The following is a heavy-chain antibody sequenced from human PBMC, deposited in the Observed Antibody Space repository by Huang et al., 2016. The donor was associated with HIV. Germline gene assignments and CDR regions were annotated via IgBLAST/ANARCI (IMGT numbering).Heavy chain of an antibody. J-gene: IGHJ3*02. CDR1: GFTFDDYA. CDR2: ISGNRGSI. D-gene: IGHD5-12*01. CDR3: AKGVEMATIFDAFDI. Sequence: EVQLVESGGGLVQPGRSLRLSCAASGFTFDDYAMHWVRQAPGKGLEWVSGISGNRGSIGYADSVKGRFTISRDNAKNSLYLQMNSLRAEDMALYYCAKGVEMATIFDAFDIWGQGTMVTVSS. V-gene: IGHV3-9*03.